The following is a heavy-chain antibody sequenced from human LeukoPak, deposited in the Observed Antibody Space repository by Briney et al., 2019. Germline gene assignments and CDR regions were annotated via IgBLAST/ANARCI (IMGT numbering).Heavy chain of an antibody. CDR1: GGTFSSYA. V-gene: IGHV1-69*06. D-gene: IGHD3-10*01. J-gene: IGHJ1*01. CDR3: ARDGSGSYYKGGYFQH. Sequence: SVKVSCKASGGTFSSYAISWVRQAPGQGLEWMGGLIPIFGTANYAQKFQGRVTITADKSTSTAYMELSSLRSEDTAVYYCARDGSGSYYKGGYFQHWGQGTLVTVSS. CDR2: LIPIFGTA.